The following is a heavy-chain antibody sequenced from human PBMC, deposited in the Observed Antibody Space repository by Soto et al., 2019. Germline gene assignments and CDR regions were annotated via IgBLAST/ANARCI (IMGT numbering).Heavy chain of an antibody. CDR3: ARGAYSSSWNYYYGMDV. Sequence: ASVTVSCKASVYTFTVYYIHCVRQATGQGLEWMGWINPNSGGTNYAQKFQGWVTMTRDTSISTAYMELSRLRSDDTAVYYCARGAYSSSWNYYYGMDVWGQGTTVTVSS. D-gene: IGHD6-13*01. CDR1: VYTFTVYY. CDR2: INPNSGGT. J-gene: IGHJ6*02. V-gene: IGHV1-2*04.